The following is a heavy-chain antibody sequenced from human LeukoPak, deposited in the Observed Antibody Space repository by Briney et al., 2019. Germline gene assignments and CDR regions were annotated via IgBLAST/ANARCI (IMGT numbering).Heavy chain of an antibody. J-gene: IGHJ4*02. CDR1: GGSISSYY. CDR3: TGSYFHYFDY. V-gene: IGHV4-59*01. D-gene: IGHD3-10*01. CDR2: IYYSGST. Sequence: SETLSLTCTVSGGSISSYYWSWIRQPPGKGLEWIGYIYYSGSTNYNPSLKSRVTISVDTSKNQFSLKLSSVTAADTAVYYCTGSYFHYFDYWGQGTLVTVSS.